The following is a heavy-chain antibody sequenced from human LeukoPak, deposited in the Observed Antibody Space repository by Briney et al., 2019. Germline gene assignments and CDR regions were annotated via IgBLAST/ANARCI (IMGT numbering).Heavy chain of an antibody. J-gene: IGHJ6*03. Sequence: GRSLRLSCAASGFTFSSYAMHWVRQAPGKGLEWVAVISYDGSNKYYADSVKGRFTISRDNSKNTLYLQMNSLRAEDTAVYYCARVDHGYSSGKTKYYYYYMDVWGKGTTVTVSS. CDR2: ISYDGSNK. V-gene: IGHV3-30*04. CDR3: ARVDHGYSSGKTKYYYYYMDV. CDR1: GFTFSSYA. D-gene: IGHD6-19*01.